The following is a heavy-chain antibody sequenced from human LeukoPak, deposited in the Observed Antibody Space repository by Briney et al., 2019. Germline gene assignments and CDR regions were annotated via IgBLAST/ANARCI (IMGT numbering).Heavy chain of an antibody. V-gene: IGHV3-30-3*01. J-gene: IGHJ6*02. Sequence: GGSLRLSCAASGFAFSGYSMHWVRQAPGKGLEWVAVISYDGHNKDYADSVKGRFTISRDNSKKTLYLQMNTLRGEDTAVYYCARDSSSWYLLTTGYYGMDVWGQGTMVTVSS. CDR2: ISYDGHNK. D-gene: IGHD6-13*01. CDR1: GFAFSGYS. CDR3: ARDSSSWYLLTTGYYGMDV.